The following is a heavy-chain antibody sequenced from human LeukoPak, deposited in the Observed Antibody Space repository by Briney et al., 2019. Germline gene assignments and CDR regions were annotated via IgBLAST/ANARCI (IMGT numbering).Heavy chain of an antibody. CDR3: AIRIGSGYYYYMDV. D-gene: IGHD3-10*01. J-gene: IGHJ6*03. V-gene: IGHV3-21*01. CDR2: ISSSSYI. CDR1: GLIFSSYS. Sequence: GGSLRLSCAASGLIFSSYSMNWVRQAPGKGLEGVSSISSSSYIYYADSVKGRFTISRGNAKNSLYLQMNSLRAEDTAVYYCAIRIGSGYYYYMDVWGKGTTVTVSS.